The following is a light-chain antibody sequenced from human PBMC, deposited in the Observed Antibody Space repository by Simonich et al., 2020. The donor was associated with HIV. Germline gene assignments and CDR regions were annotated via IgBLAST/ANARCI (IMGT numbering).Light chain of an antibody. CDR3: QQYNNWPSPFT. CDR2: GAS. Sequence: EIVITQSPATLSVSPGERATLSCRTSQSISSNLAWYQRKPGQAPRLLIYGASNRATAIPARFSGSGFGTEFTLTISSMQSEDFAVYYCQQYNNWPSPFTFGPGTKVDIK. V-gene: IGKV3-15*01. J-gene: IGKJ3*01. CDR1: QSISSN.